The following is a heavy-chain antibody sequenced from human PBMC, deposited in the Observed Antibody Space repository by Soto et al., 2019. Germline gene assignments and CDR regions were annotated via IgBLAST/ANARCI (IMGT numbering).Heavy chain of an antibody. V-gene: IGHV1-18*01. CDR2: ISAYNGNT. CDR1: GYALASCG. J-gene: IGHJ1*01. CDR3: ARAFYCSGGSCYSTEYFQH. Sequence: CEESGYALASCGLWWVRQETGKGLQWMGWISAYNGNTNYAQKLQGRVTLTTDTSTSTAYMELRSLRSDDTAVYYCARAFYCSGGSCYSTEYFQHWGQATLVSVSS. D-gene: IGHD2-15*01.